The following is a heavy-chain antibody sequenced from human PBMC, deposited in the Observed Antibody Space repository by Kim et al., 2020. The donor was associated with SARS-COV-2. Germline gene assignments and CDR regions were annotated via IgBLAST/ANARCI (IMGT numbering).Heavy chain of an antibody. Sequence: KLQGRVTMTTETATSTAYMELRSLRSDDTAVYYCARDYGIVATIWAFDYWGQGTLVTVSS. CDR3: ARDYGIVATIWAFDY. J-gene: IGHJ4*02. D-gene: IGHD5-12*01. V-gene: IGHV1-18*01.